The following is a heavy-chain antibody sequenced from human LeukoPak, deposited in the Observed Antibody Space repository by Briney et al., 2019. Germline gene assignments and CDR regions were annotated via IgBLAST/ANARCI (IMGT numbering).Heavy chain of an antibody. Sequence: PGGALRLSCAASGFTFSSYSMNWVRQAPGRGLEGVSSISSSSSYIYYADSVKGRFTISRDNAKNSLYLQMNSLRAEDTAVYYCARVKTYSSSSGLGYWGQGTLVTVSS. D-gene: IGHD6-6*01. CDR3: ARVKTYSSSSGLGY. CDR1: GFTFSSYS. V-gene: IGHV3-21*01. CDR2: ISSSSSYI. J-gene: IGHJ4*02.